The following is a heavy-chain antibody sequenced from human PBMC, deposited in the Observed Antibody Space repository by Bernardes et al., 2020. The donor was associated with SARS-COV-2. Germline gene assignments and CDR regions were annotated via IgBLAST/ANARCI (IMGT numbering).Heavy chain of an antibody. CDR3: ARDEDFWSGYPDY. Sequence: GGSLRLSCVVSNFDFSNYWMSWVRQAPGKGLEWVANINRDGSEKYYVDSVKGRFIVSRDNTKNSLYLQLDSLRAEDTAVYYCARDEDFWSGYPDYWGQGTLVTVSS. D-gene: IGHD3-3*01. J-gene: IGHJ4*02. V-gene: IGHV3-7*01. CDR1: NFDFSNYW. CDR2: INRDGSEK.